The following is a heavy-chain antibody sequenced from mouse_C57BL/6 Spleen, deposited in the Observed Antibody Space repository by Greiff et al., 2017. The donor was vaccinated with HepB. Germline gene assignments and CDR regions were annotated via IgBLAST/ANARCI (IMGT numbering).Heavy chain of an antibody. J-gene: IGHJ4*01. CDR1: GYAFTNYL. V-gene: IGHV1-54*01. D-gene: IGHD2-2*01. CDR3: ARYGYDGLYAMDY. Sequence: VKLQESGAELVRPGTSVKVSCKASGYAFTNYLIEWVKQRPGQGLEWIGVINPGSGGTNYNEKFKGKATLTADKSSSTAYMQLSSLTSEDSAVYFCARYGYDGLYAMDYWGQGTSVTVSS. CDR2: INPGSGGT.